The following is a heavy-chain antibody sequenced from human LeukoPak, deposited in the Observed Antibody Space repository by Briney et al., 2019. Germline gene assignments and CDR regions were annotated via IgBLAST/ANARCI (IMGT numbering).Heavy chain of an antibody. J-gene: IGHJ4*02. D-gene: IGHD6-19*01. CDR3: ARVPEPHRQWLGHDY. CDR1: GYTFTGYY. V-gene: IGHV1-2*02. CDR2: INPNSGGT. Sequence: ASVKVSCKASGYTFTGYYMHWVRQAPGQGLEWMGWINPNSGGTNYAQKFQGRVTMTRDTSISTAYMELSRLRSDDTAVYYCARVPEPHRQWLGHDYWGQGTLVTVSS.